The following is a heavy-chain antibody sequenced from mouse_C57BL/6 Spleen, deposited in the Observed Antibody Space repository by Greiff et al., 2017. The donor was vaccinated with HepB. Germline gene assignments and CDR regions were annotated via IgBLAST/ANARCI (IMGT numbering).Heavy chain of an antibody. D-gene: IGHD4-1*01. V-gene: IGHV1-26*01. J-gene: IGHJ4*01. CDR1: GYTFTDYY. CDR3: ARGGNWGYYYAMDY. CDR2: INPNNGGT. Sequence: VQLQQSGPELVKPGASVKISCKASGYTFTDYYMNWVKQSHGKSLEWIGDINPNNGGTSYNQKFKGKATLTVDKSSSTAYMELRSLTSEDSAVYYCARGGNWGYYYAMDYWGQGTSVTVSS.